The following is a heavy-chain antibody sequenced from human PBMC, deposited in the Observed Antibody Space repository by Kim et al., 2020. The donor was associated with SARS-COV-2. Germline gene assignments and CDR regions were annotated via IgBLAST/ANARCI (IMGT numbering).Heavy chain of an antibody. Sequence: YAQKLQGRVTMTTDTSTSTAYMELRSLRSDDTAVYYCAREDSSGYPGSGYWGQGTLVTVSS. V-gene: IGHV1-18*01. CDR3: AREDSSGYPGSGY. J-gene: IGHJ4*02. D-gene: IGHD3-22*01.